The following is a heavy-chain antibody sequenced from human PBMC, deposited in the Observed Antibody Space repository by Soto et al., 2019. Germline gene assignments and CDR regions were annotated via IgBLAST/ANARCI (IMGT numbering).Heavy chain of an antibody. CDR2: MNPNSGNT. V-gene: IGHV1-8*01. J-gene: IGHJ6*02. CDR1: VYTLTSYD. D-gene: IGHD6-6*01. Sequence: SVKGSCKSSVYTLTSYDINWVRQATGQGLEWMGWMNPNSGNTGYAQKFQGRVTMTRNTSISTAYMELSSLRSEDAAVYYCAREGQYSSSPYYYYYGMDVWGQGTTVTVSS. CDR3: AREGQYSSSPYYYYYGMDV.